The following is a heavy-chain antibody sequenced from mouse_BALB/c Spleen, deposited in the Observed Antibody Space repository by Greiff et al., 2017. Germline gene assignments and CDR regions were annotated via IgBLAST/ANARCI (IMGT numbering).Heavy chain of an antibody. D-gene: IGHD1-1*01. CDR3: ARGGSSYMWFAY. J-gene: IGHJ3*01. CDR2: IWSGGST. CDR1: GFSLTSYG. Sequence: QVQLKESGPGLVQPSQSLSITCTVSGFSLTSYGVHWVRQSPGKGLEWLGVIWSGGSTDYNAAFISRLSISKDNSKSQVFFKMNSLQANDTAIYYCARGGSSYMWFAYWGQGTLVTVSA. V-gene: IGHV2-2*02.